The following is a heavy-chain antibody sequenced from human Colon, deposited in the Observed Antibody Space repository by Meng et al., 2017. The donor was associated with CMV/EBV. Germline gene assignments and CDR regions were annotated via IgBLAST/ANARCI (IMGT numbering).Heavy chain of an antibody. J-gene: IGHJ6*02. CDR2: IKQDGSEK. CDR3: ARDQEWEILQANYGMDV. Sequence: GESLKISCAASGFTFSTFWMSWVRQAPGKGLEWVANIKQDGSEKHYVDSVEGRFTISRDNAKNSLYLQMDSLRADDTAVYYCARDQEWEILQANYGMDVWGQGTTVTVSS. CDR1: GFTFSTFW. D-gene: IGHD1-26*01. V-gene: IGHV3-7*01.